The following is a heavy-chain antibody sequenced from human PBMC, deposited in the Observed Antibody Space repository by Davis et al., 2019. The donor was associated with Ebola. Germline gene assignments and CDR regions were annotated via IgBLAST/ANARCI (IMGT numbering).Heavy chain of an antibody. J-gene: IGHJ3*02. CDR1: GFSISSNY. D-gene: IGHD3-9*01. V-gene: IGHV3-48*02. CDR2: ISSSISTI. CDR3: ARERGYFDWLWDAFDI. Sequence: GGSLRLSCAASGFSISSNYMSWVRQAPGKGLEWVSYISSSISTIYYADSVKGRFTISRDNAKNSLYLQMNSLRDEDTAVYYCARERGYFDWLWDAFDIWGQGTTVTVSS.